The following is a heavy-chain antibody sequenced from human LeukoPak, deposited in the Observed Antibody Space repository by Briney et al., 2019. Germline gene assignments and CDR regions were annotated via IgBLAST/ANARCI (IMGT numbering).Heavy chain of an antibody. D-gene: IGHD3-10*02. CDR1: GFTFNNYW. V-gene: IGHV3-7*01. J-gene: IGHJ6*04. Sequence: PGGSLRLSCAASGFTFNNYWMSWVRQAPGTGLEWVANIKQDGSDKYYVDSVKGRFTISRDNAKNSLYLQMNSLRAEDTAVYYCAELGITMIGGVWGKGTTVTISS. CDR3: AELGITMIGGV. CDR2: IKQDGSDK.